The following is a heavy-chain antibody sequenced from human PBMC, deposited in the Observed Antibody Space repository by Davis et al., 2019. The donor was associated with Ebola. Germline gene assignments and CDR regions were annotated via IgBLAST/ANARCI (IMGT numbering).Heavy chain of an antibody. CDR1: GYSFTSYW. CDR3: AGPDYCSGCSCYFRY. J-gene: IGHJ4*02. D-gene: IGHD2-15*01. CDR2: IYPGDSDT. V-gene: IGHV5-51*01. Sequence: GESLKISCTGSGYSFTSYWIGWVRQMPGKGLEWMGIIYPGDSDTRYSPSFQGQVTISADKSISTAYLQLSSLQASDTAMYYCAGPDYCSGCSCYFRYWGQGTLVTVSS.